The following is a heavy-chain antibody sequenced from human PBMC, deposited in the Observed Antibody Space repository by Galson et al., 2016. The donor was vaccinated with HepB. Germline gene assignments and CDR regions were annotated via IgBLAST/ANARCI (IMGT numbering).Heavy chain of an antibody. V-gene: IGHV1-2*02. J-gene: IGHJ4*02. D-gene: IGHD3-10*01. CDR2: IGPGSGDT. Sequence: SVKVSCKASGYSFTGYFLNWVRQAPGQGLEWMGWIGPGSGDTKYAQKFQGRVTITRDRSISTVTMELNRLRSDDTAVYYCARSTWFGTRIDYWGQGTQVTVSS. CDR1: GYSFTGYF. CDR3: ARSTWFGTRIDY.